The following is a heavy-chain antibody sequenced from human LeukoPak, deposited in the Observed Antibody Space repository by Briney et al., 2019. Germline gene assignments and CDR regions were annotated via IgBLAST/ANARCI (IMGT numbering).Heavy chain of an antibody. CDR1: RFTFSSYG. D-gene: IGHD3-22*01. J-gene: IGHJ4*02. CDR3: AKSGGEGPYNYYDSSLDF. CDR2: ISYDGSNK. V-gene: IGHV3-30*18. Sequence: GGSLRLSCAASRFTFSSYGMHWVRQAPGKGLEWVAVISYDGSNKYYADSVKGRFTISRDNSKYTLYLQMNRLRAEDTAVYYCAKSGGEGPYNYYDSSLDFWGQGTLVTVSS.